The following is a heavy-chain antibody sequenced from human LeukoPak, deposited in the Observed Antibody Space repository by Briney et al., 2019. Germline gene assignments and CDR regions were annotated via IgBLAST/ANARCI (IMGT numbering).Heavy chain of an antibody. D-gene: IGHD6-19*01. CDR2: ISGSGGST. V-gene: IGHV3-23*01. CDR1: GFTFSSYV. CDR3: AKGSSGWFFDY. Sequence: GGSLRLSCAASGFTFSSYVMTWVRQAPGKGLEWVSAISGSGGSTYYADSVKGRFTISRDNSKNTLYLQMNSLRAEDTAVYYCAKGSSGWFFDYWGQGTLVTVSS. J-gene: IGHJ4*02.